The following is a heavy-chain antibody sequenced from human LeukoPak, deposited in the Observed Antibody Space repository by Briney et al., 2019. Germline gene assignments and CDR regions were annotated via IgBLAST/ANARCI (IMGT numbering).Heavy chain of an antibody. J-gene: IGHJ4*02. CDR3: EGWSMDYFDY. CDR2: ISYDGSNK. V-gene: IGHV3-30-3*01. CDR1: GFTFGSYA. Sequence: GGSLRLSCAASGFTFGSYAMHWVRQAPGKGLEWVAVISYDGSNKYYADSVKGRFTISRDNSKNTLYLQMNSLRAEDTAVYYCEGWSMDYFDYWGQGTLVTVSS. D-gene: IGHD6-19*01.